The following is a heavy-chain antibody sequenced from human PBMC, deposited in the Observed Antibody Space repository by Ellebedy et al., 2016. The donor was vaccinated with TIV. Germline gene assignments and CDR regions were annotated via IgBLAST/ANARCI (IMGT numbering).Heavy chain of an antibody. CDR1: GFPFSDYY. V-gene: IGHV3-11*01. CDR3: ARLDWSDVDLRYFYFDY. J-gene: IGHJ4*02. Sequence: GESLKISCVVSGFPFSDYYMSWIRQAPGKGLEWVSFITSGGTIYYADSVKGRFTISRDNAKNSLYLHVNNLRAEDTAVYYCARLDWSDVDLRYFYFDYWGQGTQVTVSS. D-gene: IGHD1-1*01. CDR2: ITSGGTI.